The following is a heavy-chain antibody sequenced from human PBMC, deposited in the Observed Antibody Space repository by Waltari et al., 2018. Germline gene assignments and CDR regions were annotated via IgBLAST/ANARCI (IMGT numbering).Heavy chain of an antibody. V-gene: IGHV1-69*05. Sequence: QVQLVQSGAELKKPGSSVKVSCKVSGGSFRTHAITWLRQAPGQGLEWMGGIIPMFGTANYAQKIQDRVTINTDESMTTAYMHLSSLTSDDTAVYYCARGGLYGQQLLESAFEIWGQGTKVTVSS. CDR2: IIPMFGTA. D-gene: IGHD6-13*01. CDR1: GGSFRTHA. CDR3: ARGGLYGQQLLESAFEI. J-gene: IGHJ3*02.